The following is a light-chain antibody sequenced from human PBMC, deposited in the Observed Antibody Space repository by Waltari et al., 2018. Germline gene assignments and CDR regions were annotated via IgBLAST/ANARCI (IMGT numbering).Light chain of an antibody. Sequence: QSALTQPASVSGSPGQSIPIPCTGTSSDVGGYNYVSWYQQHPGKVPKPMIYNVINRPSGVSIRFSGSKSGNTASLTISGLQAEDEADYYCTSYTDSRIFDVVFGGGTRLTVL. CDR2: NVI. V-gene: IGLV2-14*03. CDR1: SSDVGGYNY. J-gene: IGLJ2*01. CDR3: TSYTDSRIFDVV.